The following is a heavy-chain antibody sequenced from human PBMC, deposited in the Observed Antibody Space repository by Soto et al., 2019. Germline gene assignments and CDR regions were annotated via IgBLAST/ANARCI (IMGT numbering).Heavy chain of an antibody. D-gene: IGHD2-15*01. Sequence: ASVKVSCKTSGYRFKGYSISWVRQAPGQGLEWMGWTSTTNGNTNTAQRFQGRVTMTTDTPTRTAFMELTNLRFDDTAVYYCAREDKGSWWAFVDLRQGTLVTVSS. CDR2: TSTTNGNT. CDR1: GYRFKGYS. J-gene: IGHJ4*02. CDR3: AREDKGSWWAFVD. V-gene: IGHV1-18*04.